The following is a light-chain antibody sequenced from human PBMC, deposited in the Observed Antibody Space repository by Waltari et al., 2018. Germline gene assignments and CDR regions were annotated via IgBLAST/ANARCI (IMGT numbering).Light chain of an antibody. CDR2: GAS. Sequence: EIVMTQSPETLSVSPGQRVTLSCRASQNIDASLAWHQQRPVQAPRVLISGASYRVTGIPDRFSGGGSGTEFTLTISSLQSEDVAIYYCQQFHTWPLTFGGGTKVEIK. V-gene: IGKV3-15*01. CDR3: QQFHTWPLT. J-gene: IGKJ4*01. CDR1: QNIDAS.